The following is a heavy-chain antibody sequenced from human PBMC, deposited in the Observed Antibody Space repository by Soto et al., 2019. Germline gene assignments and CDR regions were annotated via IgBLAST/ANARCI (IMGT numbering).Heavy chain of an antibody. CDR2: IFYSGTT. D-gene: IGHD2-15*01. CDR1: NDSISSYY. CDR3: VRELSRWWFDP. Sequence: PSETLSLTCTVSNDSISSYYWSWIRQPPGKGLEWIGYIFYSGTTNYNPSLKSRVTISVDRSKSQFSLKLTSVTAADTAVYYCVRELSRWWFDPWGQGTLVTVSS. J-gene: IGHJ5*02. V-gene: IGHV4-59*01.